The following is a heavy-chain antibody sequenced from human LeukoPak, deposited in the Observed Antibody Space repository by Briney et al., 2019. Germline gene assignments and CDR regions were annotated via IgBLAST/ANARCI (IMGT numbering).Heavy chain of an antibody. D-gene: IGHD1-26*01. CDR1: GGSISSSGYY. V-gene: IGHV4-39*07. CDR2: IYYSGST. J-gene: IGHJ4*02. CDR3: ATTTIRLGY. Sequence: TSETLSLTCTVSGGSISSSGYYWGWIRQPPGKGLAWIGSIYYSGSTYYNPSLKSRVTISVDTSKNQFSLKLSSVTAADTAVYYCATTTIRLGYWGQGTLVTVSS.